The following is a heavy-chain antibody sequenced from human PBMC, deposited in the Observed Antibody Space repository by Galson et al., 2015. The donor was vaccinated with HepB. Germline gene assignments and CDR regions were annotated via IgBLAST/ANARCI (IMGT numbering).Heavy chain of an antibody. D-gene: IGHD6-19*01. J-gene: IGHJ2*01. CDR2: IDPSDSYI. CDR3: AKESSGWSGSIYWYFDL. CDR1: GYSFSSNW. Sequence: QSGAEVKKPGESLRISCKGSGYSFSSNWISWVRQMPGKGLEWMGSIDPSDSYINYSPSFQGHVTFSVDNSIATAYVQWSSLKVSDTAMYYCAKESSGWSGSIYWYFDLWGRGTLVTVSP. V-gene: IGHV5-10-1*01.